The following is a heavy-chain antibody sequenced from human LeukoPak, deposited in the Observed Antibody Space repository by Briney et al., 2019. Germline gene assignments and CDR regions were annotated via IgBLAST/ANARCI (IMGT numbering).Heavy chain of an antibody. CDR3: ARGYSRSWPYYYYMDV. V-gene: IGHV4-59*01. Sequence: SSETLSLTCTVSGGSISSSYWSWIRQPPGKGLEWIGYIYYSGTTNYNPSLKSRVTISVDTSKNQFSLKLSSVTAAVTAVYYCARGYSRSWPYYYYMDVWGKGTTVIVSS. D-gene: IGHD6-13*01. CDR2: IYYSGTT. CDR1: GGSISSSY. J-gene: IGHJ6*03.